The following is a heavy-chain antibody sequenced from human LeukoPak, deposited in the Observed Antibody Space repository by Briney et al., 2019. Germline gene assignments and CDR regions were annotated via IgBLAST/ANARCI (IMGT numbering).Heavy chain of an antibody. V-gene: IGHV4-4*02. Sequence: SGTLSLTCAVSGGSISSSNWWSWVRQPPGKGLEWIGEIYHSGSTNYNPSLKSRVTISVDKSKNQFSLKLSSVTAADTAVYYCARSVALIITMVRGVYFDYWGQGTLVTVSS. D-gene: IGHD3-10*01. CDR1: GGSISSSNW. J-gene: IGHJ4*02. CDR2: IYHSGST. CDR3: ARSVALIITMVRGVYFDY.